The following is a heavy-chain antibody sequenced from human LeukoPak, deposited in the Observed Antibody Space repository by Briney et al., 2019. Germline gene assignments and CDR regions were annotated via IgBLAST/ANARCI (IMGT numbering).Heavy chain of an antibody. CDR3: AKDMDGSYYRDPFDI. CDR1: GFTFDDYA. Sequence: GGSLRLSCAASGFTFDDYAMHWVRQAPGKGLEWVSGISWNSGSRGYADSVKGRFTISRDNAKNSLYLQMNSLRAEDTALYYCAKDMDGSYYRDPFDIWGQGTMVTVSS. CDR2: ISWNSGSR. J-gene: IGHJ3*02. V-gene: IGHV3-9*01. D-gene: IGHD1-26*01.